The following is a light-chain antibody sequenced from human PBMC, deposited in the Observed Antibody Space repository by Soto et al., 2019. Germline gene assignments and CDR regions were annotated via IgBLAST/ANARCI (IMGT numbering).Light chain of an antibody. V-gene: IGKV3-11*01. CDR2: DAS. Sequence: EIVLTQSPATLSLSPGERATLSCRASQSISNYLAWYQHRPGQAPRLLIYDASNMATGTPARFSGSGSGTDFTLTISSIQHQDFAVYYCQQRSNGPPLTFGQGTRLEIK. CDR3: QQRSNGPPLT. J-gene: IGKJ5*01. CDR1: QSISNY.